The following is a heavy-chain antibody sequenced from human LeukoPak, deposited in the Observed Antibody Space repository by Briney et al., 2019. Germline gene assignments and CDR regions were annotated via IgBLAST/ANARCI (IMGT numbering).Heavy chain of an antibody. CDR3: ARDVEQWLVRVYYFDY. Sequence: PGGSLRLSCATSGFTLSSYSMNWVRQAPGKGLEWVSYISSGSTTIYYADSVKGRFTISRDNAKNSLYLQMNSLRAEDTAVYYCARDVEQWLVRVYYFDYWGPGNLVTVSS. D-gene: IGHD6-19*01. CDR2: ISSGSTTI. CDR1: GFTLSSYS. J-gene: IGHJ4*02. V-gene: IGHV3-48*01.